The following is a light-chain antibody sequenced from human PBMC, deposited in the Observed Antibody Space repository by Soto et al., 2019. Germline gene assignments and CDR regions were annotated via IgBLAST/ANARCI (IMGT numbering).Light chain of an antibody. J-gene: IGKJ1*01. CDR1: QSISIW. Sequence: DIPMTQSPSTLSASVGDRVTITCRASQSISIWLAWYQQKPGKAPNLLIYKTSILETGVPSRFSGSGSGTEFTLTISSLQPDDFATYYCQHWNDYSWTFGQGTKVEVK. CDR3: QHWNDYSWT. CDR2: KTS. V-gene: IGKV1-5*03.